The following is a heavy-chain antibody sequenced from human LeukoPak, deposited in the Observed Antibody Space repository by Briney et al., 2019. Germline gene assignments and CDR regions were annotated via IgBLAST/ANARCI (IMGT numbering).Heavy chain of an antibody. D-gene: IGHD3-10*01. CDR3: ARDGPAQMVDLDY. Sequence: ASVKVSCKASGYTFSGTGWYLYWLRQAPGQGLECMGWIHPNNGDTAHAQKFEGRVAMTRDTSISTAYMELRRLRPDDTAVYFCARDGPAQMVDLDYWGQGTLVTVSS. CDR1: GYTFSGTGWY. CDR2: IHPNNGDT. J-gene: IGHJ4*02. V-gene: IGHV1-2*02.